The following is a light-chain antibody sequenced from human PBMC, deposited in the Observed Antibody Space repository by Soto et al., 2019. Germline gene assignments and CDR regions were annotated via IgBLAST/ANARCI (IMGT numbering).Light chain of an antibody. J-gene: IGLJ2*01. CDR2: GNS. CDR3: QSYDSSLSGVV. CDR1: SSNIGAGYD. Sequence: QSVLTQPPSVSGAPGQRVTISCTGSSSNIGAGYDVHWYQQIPGTAPKPLIHGNSNRPTGVPDRFSGSKSGTSVFLAITGLQAEDEAEYYCQSYDSSLSGVVFGGGTKLTVL. V-gene: IGLV1-40*01.